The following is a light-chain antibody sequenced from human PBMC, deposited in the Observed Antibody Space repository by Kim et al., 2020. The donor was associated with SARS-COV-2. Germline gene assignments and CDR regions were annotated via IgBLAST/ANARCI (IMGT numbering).Light chain of an antibody. CDR2: AAS. CDR1: QSISSY. CDR3: QQSYSTPVT. Sequence: DIQMTQSPSSLSASVGDRVTITCRATQSISSYLNWYHQKPGKAPKLLIYAASSLQSGVPSRFSGSGSGTDFTLTISSLQPEDFATYYGQQSYSTPVTFGQGTKVDIK. V-gene: IGKV1-39*01. J-gene: IGKJ1*01.